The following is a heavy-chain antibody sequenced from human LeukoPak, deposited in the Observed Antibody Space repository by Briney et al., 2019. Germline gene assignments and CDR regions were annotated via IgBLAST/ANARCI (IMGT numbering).Heavy chain of an antibody. D-gene: IGHD3-22*01. Sequence: GGSLRLSCAASGFTFSSYSMNWVRQAPGKGLEWVSSISSSSSYIYYADSVKGRFTISRDNAKNSLYLQMNSLRAEDTAVYYCAGDQSVIVVPDAFDIWGQGTMVTVSS. V-gene: IGHV3-21*01. CDR3: AGDQSVIVVPDAFDI. J-gene: IGHJ3*02. CDR1: GFTFSSYS. CDR2: ISSSSSYI.